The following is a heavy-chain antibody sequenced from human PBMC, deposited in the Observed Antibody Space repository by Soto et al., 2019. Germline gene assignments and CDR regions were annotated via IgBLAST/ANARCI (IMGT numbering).Heavy chain of an antibody. J-gene: IGHJ4*02. CDR1: GVSFASFA. CDR3: AKWTYLDF. Sequence: PGGSLRLSCTTSGVSFASFALTWVRQAPGQGLEWVATIVGSDAKTHYADSVKGRFSISRDTSRNTVYLQMNNLRADGTAIYYCAKWTYLDFWGQGTRVTVSS. CDR2: IVGSDAKT. D-gene: IGHD5-12*01. V-gene: IGHV3-23*01.